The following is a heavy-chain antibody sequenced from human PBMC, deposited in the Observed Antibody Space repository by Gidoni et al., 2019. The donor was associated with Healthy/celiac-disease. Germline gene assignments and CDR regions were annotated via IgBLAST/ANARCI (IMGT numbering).Heavy chain of an antibody. CDR3: ARSYDFWSGYSYYFDY. J-gene: IGHJ4*02. D-gene: IGHD3-3*01. CDR2: IKQDGSEK. CDR1: GFTFSSYW. V-gene: IGHV3-7*03. Sequence: EVQLVESGGGLVQPGGSLRLSCAASGFTFSSYWMSWVRQAPGKGLEWVANIKQDGSEKYYVDSVKGRFTISRDNAKNSLYLQMNSLRAEDTAVYYCARSYDFWSGYSYYFDYWGQGTLVTVSS.